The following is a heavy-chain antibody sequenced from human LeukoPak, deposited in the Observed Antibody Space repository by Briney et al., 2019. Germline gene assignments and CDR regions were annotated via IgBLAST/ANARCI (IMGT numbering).Heavy chain of an antibody. CDR2: IKSDGITI. Sequence: PGGSLRLSCAASGFTFSNYMMHWVRQAPGKGLVWVSRIKSDGITITYADSVKGRFTISRDNAKNSLYLQMNSLRAEDTAVYYCAKRGYSYGYGYYFDYWGQGTLVTVSS. CDR1: GFTFSNYM. CDR3: AKRGYSYGYGYYFDY. D-gene: IGHD5-18*01. J-gene: IGHJ4*02. V-gene: IGHV3-74*01.